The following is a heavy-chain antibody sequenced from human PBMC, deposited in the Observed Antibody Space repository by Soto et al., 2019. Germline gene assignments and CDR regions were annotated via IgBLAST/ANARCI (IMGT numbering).Heavy chain of an antibody. CDR2: IYPSDSDS. D-gene: IGHD6-6*01. CDR3: ARLRYSSSSPNYYYYGMDV. CDR1: GYSFTNYW. V-gene: IGHV5-51*01. Sequence: PGQALTLSCTASGYSFTNYWIAWVRQMPGKGLEYLGIIYPSDSDSRYSPSFQGQVTFSADKSINTAYLQWSSLKASDTAMYYCARLRYSSSSPNYYYYGMDVWGQGSLVTVSS. J-gene: IGHJ6*02.